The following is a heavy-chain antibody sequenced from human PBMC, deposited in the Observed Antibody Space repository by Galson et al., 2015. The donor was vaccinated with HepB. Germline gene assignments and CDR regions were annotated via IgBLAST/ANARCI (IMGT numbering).Heavy chain of an antibody. CDR2: IYPGDSDT. J-gene: IGHJ4*02. CDR3: ARQALVDGPCGELLYGFDY. CDR1: GYSFTSYW. V-gene: IGHV5-51*01. Sequence: QSGAEVKKPGESLKISCKGSGYSFTSYWIGWVRQMPGKGLEWMGIIYPGDSDTRYSPSFQGQVTISADKSISTAYLQWSSLKASDTAMYYCARQALVDGPCGELLYGFDYWGQGTLVTVSS. D-gene: IGHD3-10*01.